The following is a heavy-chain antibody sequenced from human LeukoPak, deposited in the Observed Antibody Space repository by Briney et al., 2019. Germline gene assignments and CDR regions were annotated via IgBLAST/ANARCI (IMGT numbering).Heavy chain of an antibody. J-gene: IGHJ6*03. Sequence: ASETLSLTCTVSGGSIRSYYWSWIRQPPGKVLEWIGYIYYSGSTNYNPSLKSRVTISVDTSKKQFSLKLSSVTAADTAVYYCARGVDHYGSGSYYYMDVWGKGTTVTVSS. V-gene: IGHV4-59*01. D-gene: IGHD3-10*01. CDR3: ARGVDHYGSGSYYYMDV. CDR2: IYYSGST. CDR1: GGSIRSYY.